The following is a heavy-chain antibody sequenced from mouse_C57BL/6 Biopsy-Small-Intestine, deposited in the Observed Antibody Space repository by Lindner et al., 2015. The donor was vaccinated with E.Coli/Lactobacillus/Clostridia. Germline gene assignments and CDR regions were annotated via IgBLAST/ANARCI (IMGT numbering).Heavy chain of an antibody. CDR3: ARDVSSSASFAY. Sequence: VQLQESGAELVKPGASVKLSCKASGYTFTEYTIHWVKQRSGQGLEWIGWFYPGSGSMRFNERFKDKAMLTADKSTSTVYMELTRLTSEDSAVYFCARDVSSSASFAYWGQGTLVTVSA. CDR2: FYPGSGSM. V-gene: IGHV1-62-2*01. J-gene: IGHJ3*01. CDR1: GYTFTEYT. D-gene: IGHD1-1*01.